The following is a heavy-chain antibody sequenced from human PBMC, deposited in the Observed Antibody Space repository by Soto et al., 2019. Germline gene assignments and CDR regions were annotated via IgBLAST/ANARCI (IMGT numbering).Heavy chain of an antibody. CDR2: IIPIFGTA. CDR3: ARGTPRRYYDILTGYPHYYYYGMDV. J-gene: IGHJ6*02. Sequence: QVQLVQSGAEVKKPGSSVKVSCKASGGTFSSYAISWVRQAPGQGLEWMGGIIPIFGTANYAQKFQGRVTITADESTSTAYMELSSLRSEDTAVYYCARGTPRRYYDILTGYPHYYYYGMDVWGQGTTVTVSS. V-gene: IGHV1-69*01. D-gene: IGHD3-9*01. CDR1: GGTFSSYA.